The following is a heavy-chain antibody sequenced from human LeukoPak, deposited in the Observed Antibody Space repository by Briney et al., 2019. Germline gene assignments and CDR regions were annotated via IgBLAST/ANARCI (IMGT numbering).Heavy chain of an antibody. CDR2: ISAYNGNT. D-gene: IGHD6-13*01. V-gene: IGHV1-18*01. CDR3: ARLPQYSSSWYVDY. Sequence: ASVKVSCKASGYTFTSYGISWVRQAPGQGLEWMGRISAYNGNTDYAQKLQGRVTMTTDTSTSTAYMELRSLRSDDTAVYYCARLPQYSSSWYVDYWGQGTLVTVSS. J-gene: IGHJ4*02. CDR1: GYTFTSYG.